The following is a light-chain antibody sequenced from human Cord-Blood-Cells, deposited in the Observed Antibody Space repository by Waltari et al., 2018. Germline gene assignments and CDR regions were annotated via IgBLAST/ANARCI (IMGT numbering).Light chain of an antibody. V-gene: IGKV3-11*01. Sequence: EIVLTQSPVTLSLSPGERATLSCRASQSVSSYLAWYQQKPGQAPRLLIYDASNRATGIPARFSGSGSGTYFTLTISSLEPEDFAVYYCQQRSNWPLTFGGGTKVEIK. J-gene: IGKJ4*01. CDR3: QQRSNWPLT. CDR1: QSVSSY. CDR2: DAS.